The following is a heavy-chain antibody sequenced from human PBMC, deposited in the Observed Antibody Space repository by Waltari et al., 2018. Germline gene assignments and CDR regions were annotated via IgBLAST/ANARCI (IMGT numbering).Heavy chain of an antibody. D-gene: IGHD3-22*01. CDR3: LRESYDSSGNDAFDI. CDR2: MNPNVGNT. J-gene: IGHJ3*02. V-gene: IGHV1-8*03. CDR1: GYTFTSYD. Sequence: QVQLVQSGAEVKKPGASVKVSCKASGYTFTSYDINWVRQATGKGLEWMGWMNPNVGNTGYAQNFQGRVTITRNTSISTAYMELSSLRSEDTAVYYCLRESYDSSGNDAFDIWGQGTMVTVSS.